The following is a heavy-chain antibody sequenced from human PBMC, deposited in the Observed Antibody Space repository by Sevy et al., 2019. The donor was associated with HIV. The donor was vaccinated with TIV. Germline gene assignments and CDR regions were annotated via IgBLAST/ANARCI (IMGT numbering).Heavy chain of an antibody. CDR1: GFNFNRYS. D-gene: IGHD2-2*01. CDR2: LSFGCGKI. CDR3: AREGCSRPHDY. V-gene: IGHV3-23*01. Sequence: GGSLRLSCAVSGFNFNRYSMSWVRQAPGKGLEWVSTLSFGCGKINYADSVKGRFTISRDDSENTLYLQMNSLRAEDTAVYYCAREGCSRPHDYWGQGTLVTVSS. J-gene: IGHJ4*02.